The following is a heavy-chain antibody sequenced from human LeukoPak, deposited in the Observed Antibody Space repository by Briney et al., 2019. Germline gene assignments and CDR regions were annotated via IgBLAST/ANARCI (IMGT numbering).Heavy chain of an antibody. Sequence: RPGGSLRLSCAAPGFIFRSYSMNWVRQAPGKGLEWVSYISSTSSTIKYADSVKGRFTISRDNAKNALYLQMNSLSAEDTAVYYCARDRSWNLQSDYYVDVWGKGTRVTVSS. D-gene: IGHD1-1*01. V-gene: IGHV3-48*01. CDR3: ARDRSWNLQSDYYVDV. CDR1: GFIFRSYS. J-gene: IGHJ6*03. CDR2: ISSTSSTI.